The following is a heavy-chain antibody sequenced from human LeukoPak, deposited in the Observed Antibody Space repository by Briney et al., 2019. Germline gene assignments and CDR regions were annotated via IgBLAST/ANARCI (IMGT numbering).Heavy chain of an antibody. J-gene: IGHJ4*02. CDR3: AKGGDGYNINYFDY. D-gene: IGHD5-24*01. V-gene: IGHV3-23*01. CDR2: ISSSGSGGNT. Sequence: PGGSLRLSCAASGFTFSSYAMSWARQAPGKGLEWVSGISSSGSGGNTYYADFVKGRFTISRDSSKNTLYLQMNSLRAEDTAVYYCAKGGDGYNINYFDYWGQGTLVTVSS. CDR1: GFTFSSYA.